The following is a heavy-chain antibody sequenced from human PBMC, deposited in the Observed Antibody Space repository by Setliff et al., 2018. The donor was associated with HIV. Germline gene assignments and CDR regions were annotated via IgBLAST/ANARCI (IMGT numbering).Heavy chain of an antibody. Sequence: ASVKVSCKASGYTFTSYGISWVRQAPGQGLEWMGWMNPNSGNTGYAQKFQGRVTMTRNTSISTAYMELRSLRSDDTAVYYCARQSWIQLWSVIDYWGQGTVVTVS. V-gene: IGHV1-8*02. D-gene: IGHD5-18*01. CDR3: ARQSWIQLWSVIDY. CDR2: MNPNSGNT. CDR1: GYTFTSYG. J-gene: IGHJ4*02.